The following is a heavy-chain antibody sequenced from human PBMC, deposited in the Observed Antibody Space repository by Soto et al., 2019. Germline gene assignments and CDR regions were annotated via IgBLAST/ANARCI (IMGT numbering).Heavy chain of an antibody. CDR3: ARDVENDGNYYIDA. CDR1: GFPLSGYW. CDR2: IDTDGRRI. V-gene: IGHV3-74*01. D-gene: IGHD1-1*01. J-gene: IGHJ6*03. Sequence: GGSLRLSCAASGFPLSGYWMHWVRQAPGKGLMWVSRIDTDGRRIDYADSVKGRFTISRDNAGNTLFLQMNSLRAEDTAVYYCARDVENDGNYYIDARGKGTTVTVSS.